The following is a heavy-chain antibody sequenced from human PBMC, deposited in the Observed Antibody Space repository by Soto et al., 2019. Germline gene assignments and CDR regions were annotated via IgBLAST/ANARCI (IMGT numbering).Heavy chain of an antibody. D-gene: IGHD5-18*01. J-gene: IGHJ5*02. CDR2: IYHSGST. CDR1: GYSISSGYY. V-gene: IGHV4-38-2*01. CDR3: AGGYGWFDP. Sequence: PSETLSLTCAVSGYSISSGYYWGWIRQPPGKGLEWIGSIYHSGSTYYNPSLKSRVTISVDTSKNQFSLKLSSVTAADTAVYYCAGGYGWFDPWGQGTPVTVSS.